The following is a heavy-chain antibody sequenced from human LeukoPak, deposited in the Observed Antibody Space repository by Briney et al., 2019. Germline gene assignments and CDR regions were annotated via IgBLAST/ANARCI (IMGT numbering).Heavy chain of an antibody. D-gene: IGHD3-16*01. CDR3: AKAPGLGAWYFDL. CDR1: VGTLNKYA. J-gene: IGHJ2*01. CDR2: IIPIFGTA. V-gene: IGHV1-69*05. Sequence: AAVTVSHTPSVGTLNKYAISWVGPAPGQGGEWVGGIIPIFGTANYAQQFQGRVTITTDQSTRTAYIVLSSLRSEDTAVYYCAKAPGLGAWYFDLWGRGTLVTVSS.